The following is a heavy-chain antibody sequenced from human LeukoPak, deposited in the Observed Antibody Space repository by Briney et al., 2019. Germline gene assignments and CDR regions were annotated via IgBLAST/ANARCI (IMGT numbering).Heavy chain of an antibody. V-gene: IGHV3-48*03. CDR1: GFTFSSYE. D-gene: IGHD3-22*01. J-gene: IGHJ3*02. CDR3: ARDWSRITMIEVEGYDAFDI. Sequence: PGGSLRLSCAASGFTFSSYEMNWVRQAPGKGLEWVSYISSSGSTIYYADSVKGRFTIFRDNAKNSLYLQMNSLRAEDTAVYYCARDWSRITMIEVEGYDAFDIWGQGTMVTVSS. CDR2: ISSSGSTI.